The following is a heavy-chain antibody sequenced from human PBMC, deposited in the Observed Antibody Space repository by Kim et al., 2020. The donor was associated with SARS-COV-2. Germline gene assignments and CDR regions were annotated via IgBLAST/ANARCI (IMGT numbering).Heavy chain of an antibody. D-gene: IGHD2-2*01. Sequence: GGSLRLSCAASGFTFSSYAMHWVRQAPGKGLEWVAVISYDGSNKYYADSVKGRFTISRDNSKNTLYLQMNSLRAEDTAVYYCARREYQLQSPYGMTGWGQGTTVTVSS. CDR2: ISYDGSNK. CDR1: GFTFSSYA. V-gene: IGHV3-30-3*01. J-gene: IGHJ6*02. CDR3: ARREYQLQSPYGMTG.